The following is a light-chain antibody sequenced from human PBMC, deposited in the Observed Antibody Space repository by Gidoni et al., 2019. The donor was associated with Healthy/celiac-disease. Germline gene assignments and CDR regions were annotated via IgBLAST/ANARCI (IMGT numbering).Light chain of an antibody. V-gene: IGKV3-11*01. CDR1: QSVSSY. CDR2: DAS. CDR3: QQRSNWPLT. Sequence: EIVLTKSPATLSMSPVERATLSCSASQSVSSYLVWYHQRPGQAPRLLIYDASNRATGIPARFSGSGSGTDFTLTISSLEPEDVAVYYCQQRSNWPLTFGGGTKVEIK. J-gene: IGKJ4*01.